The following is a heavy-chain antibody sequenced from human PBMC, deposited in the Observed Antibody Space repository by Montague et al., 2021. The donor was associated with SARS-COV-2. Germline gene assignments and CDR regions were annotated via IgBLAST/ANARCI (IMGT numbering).Heavy chain of an antibody. CDR1: GASISSGGYY. CDR2: IFHSGTI. D-gene: IGHD3-16*01. Sequence: TLSLTCTVSGASISSGGYYWSWIRQHPGKGLEWIGYIFHSGTIYYSPSLESRVTMSVDTSENQFSLKLASVTAADTAVYYCASFMIQAVPNYWGQGTLVTVSS. J-gene: IGHJ4*02. V-gene: IGHV4-31*03. CDR3: ASFMIQAVPNY.